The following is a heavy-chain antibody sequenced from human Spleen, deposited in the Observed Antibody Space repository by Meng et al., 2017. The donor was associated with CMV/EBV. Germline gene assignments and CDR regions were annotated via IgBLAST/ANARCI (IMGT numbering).Heavy chain of an antibody. D-gene: IGHD3-10*01. V-gene: IGHV4-34*01. CDR2: INHSGST. Sequence: HVVLQEVVAGLLKPSGTLLHTCSVYGGSFSAYYWSWSRQPPGKGLEWFGEINHSGSTNYNPSLKSRVTISVDTSKTQFSLKLSSVTAADTAVYYCARVNPAVGSGSYYFDYWGHGTLVTVSS. J-gene: IGHJ4*01. CDR3: ARVNPAVGSGSYYFDY. CDR1: GGSFSAYY.